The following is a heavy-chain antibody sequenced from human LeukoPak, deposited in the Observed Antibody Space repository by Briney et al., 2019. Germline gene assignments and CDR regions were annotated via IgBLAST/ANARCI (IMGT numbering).Heavy chain of an antibody. CDR2: IIPILGTA. CDR3: ARGLGIADDY. D-gene: IGHD6-13*01. Sequence: ASVKVSCKASGGTFSSYAISWVRQAPGQGLEWMGRIIPILGTANYAQKFQGRVTIIADKSTSTAYMELSSLRSEDTAVYYCARGLGIADDYWGQGTLVTVSS. J-gene: IGHJ4*02. CDR1: GGTFSSYA. V-gene: IGHV1-69*04.